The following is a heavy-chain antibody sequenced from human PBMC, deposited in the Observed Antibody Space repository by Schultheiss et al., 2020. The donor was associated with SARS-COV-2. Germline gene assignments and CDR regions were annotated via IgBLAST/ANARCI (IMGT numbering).Heavy chain of an antibody. Sequence: GESLKISCAASGFTFSSYAMHWVRQAPGKGLEWVAVISYDGSNKYYADSVKGRFAISRDNAKASLYLQMNSLRAEDTAVYYCARDIVAAAFDYWGQGTRVTVSS. CDR2: ISYDGSNK. V-gene: IGHV3-30*07. J-gene: IGHJ4*02. CDR1: GFTFSSYA. CDR3: ARDIVAAAFDY. D-gene: IGHD3-16*02.